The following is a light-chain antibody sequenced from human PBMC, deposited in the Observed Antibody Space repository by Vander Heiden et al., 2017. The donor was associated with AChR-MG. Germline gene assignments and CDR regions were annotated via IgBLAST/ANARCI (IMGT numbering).Light chain of an antibody. Sequence: EIVLTQSPATLSLSPGERATLSCRASPSVSSYLAWYQQKPGQAPRRLIYDASNRATGIPARFSGSGSGTDFTLTISSREPEDFAVYYCQHRSNWPPLTFGGGTKVEIK. J-gene: IGKJ4*01. CDR2: DAS. V-gene: IGKV3-11*01. CDR1: PSVSSY. CDR3: QHRSNWPPLT.